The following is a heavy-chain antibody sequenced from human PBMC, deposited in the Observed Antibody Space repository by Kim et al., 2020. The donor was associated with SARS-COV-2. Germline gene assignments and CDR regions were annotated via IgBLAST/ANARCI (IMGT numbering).Heavy chain of an antibody. CDR1: GYTLTELS. CDR3: ATDRLVGYITGDAFDI. J-gene: IGHJ3*02. D-gene: IGHD5-18*01. V-gene: IGHV1-24*01. CDR2: FDPEDGET. Sequence: ASVKVSCKVSGYTLTELSMHWVRQAPGKGLEWMGGFDPEDGETIYAQKFQGRVTMTEDTSTDTAYMELSSLRSEDTAVYYCATDRLVGYITGDAFDIWGQGTMVTVSS.